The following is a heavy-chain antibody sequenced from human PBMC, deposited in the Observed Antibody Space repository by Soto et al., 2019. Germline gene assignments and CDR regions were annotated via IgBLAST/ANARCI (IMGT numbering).Heavy chain of an antibody. D-gene: IGHD2-21*01. CDR3: ARDRGDFRNYYYYGMDV. CDR1: GFTFSTYD. V-gene: IGHV3-13*01. CDR2: IGTAGDT. J-gene: IGHJ6*02. Sequence: TGGSLRLSCAASGFTFSTYDMHWVRQTTGKGLEWVSAIGTAGDTYYAGSVKGRFTISRENAENSLYLQMNSLRAEDTAVYFCARDRGDFRNYYYYGMDVWGQGTTVTVSS.